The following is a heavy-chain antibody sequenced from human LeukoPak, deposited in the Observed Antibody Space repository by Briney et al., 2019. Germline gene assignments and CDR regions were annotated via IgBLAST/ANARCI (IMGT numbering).Heavy chain of an antibody. CDR1: GYTFTSYD. D-gene: IGHD3-10*01. V-gene: IGHV1-8*01. CDR2: VNPNSGNT. CDR3: AKDRAIWFGELPTFDTFDI. Sequence: ASVKVSCKASGYTFTSYDINWVRQATGQGLEWMGWVNPNSGNTGYAQKFQGRVTMTRNTSISTAYMELSSLRSEDTAVYYCAKDRAIWFGELPTFDTFDIWGQGTMVTVSS. J-gene: IGHJ3*02.